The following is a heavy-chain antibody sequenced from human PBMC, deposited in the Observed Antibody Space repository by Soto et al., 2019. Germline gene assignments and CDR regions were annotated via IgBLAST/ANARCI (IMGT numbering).Heavy chain of an antibody. Sequence: GGSLRLSCVASGFTFSNYAGSWVRQAPGKGLEWVSSIHGSGGATYHADSVKGRFTISRDDSKNTLYLQMNSLRVEDTAVYYRAKDPVTAAHRWFNPWRQGTLVTVAS. J-gene: IGHJ5*02. V-gene: IGHV3-23*01. CDR2: IHGSGGAT. CDR1: GFTFSNYA. D-gene: IGHD2-2*01. CDR3: AKDPVTAAHRWFNP.